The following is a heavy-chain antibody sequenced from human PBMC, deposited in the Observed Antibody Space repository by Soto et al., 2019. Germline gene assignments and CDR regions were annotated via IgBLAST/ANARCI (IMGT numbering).Heavy chain of an antibody. D-gene: IGHD3-16*01. CDR2: IYPGDSDT. CDR3: WLYYDYVWGSYGMDV. J-gene: IGHJ6*02. V-gene: IGHV5-51*01. CDR1: GYSFTNYW. Sequence: GESLKISCKGSGYSFTNYWIGWVRQMPGKGLEWMGLIYPGDSDTRYNPSFEGQVTISADKSISTAYLQWSNLKASDTAMYYCWLYYDYVWGSYGMDVWGQGTTVTVSS.